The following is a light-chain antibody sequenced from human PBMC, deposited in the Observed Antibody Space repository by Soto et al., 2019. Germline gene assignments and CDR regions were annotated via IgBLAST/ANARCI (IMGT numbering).Light chain of an antibody. CDR3: SSYAGRNTVV. Sequence: QSALTQPPSASGSPEQSVTISCTGTRNDVGGYNFVSWYQHHSGKAPKLIIYEVRRRPSGVPDRFSGSKSGNTASLTVSGLQAEDEAAYFCSSYAGRNTVVFGGGTKLTVL. CDR2: EVR. J-gene: IGLJ2*01. V-gene: IGLV2-8*01. CDR1: RNDVGGYNF.